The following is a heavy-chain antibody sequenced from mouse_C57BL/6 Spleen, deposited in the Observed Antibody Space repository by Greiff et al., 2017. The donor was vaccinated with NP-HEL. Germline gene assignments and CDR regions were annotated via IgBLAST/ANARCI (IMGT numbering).Heavy chain of an antibody. CDR2: INPNYGTT. CDR3: ARAPSITTVVAPGYFDV. Sequence: EVQLQQSGPELVKPGASVKISCKASGYSFTDYNMNWVKQSNGKSLEWIGVINPNYGTTSYNQKFKGKATLTVDQSSSTAYMQLNSLTSEDSAVYYCARAPSITTVVAPGYFDVWGTGTTVTVSS. D-gene: IGHD1-1*01. CDR1: GYSFTDYN. J-gene: IGHJ1*03. V-gene: IGHV1-39*01.